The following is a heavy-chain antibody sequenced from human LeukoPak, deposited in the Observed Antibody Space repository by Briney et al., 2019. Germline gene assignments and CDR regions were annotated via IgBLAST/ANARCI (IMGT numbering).Heavy chain of an antibody. CDR1: GYTFTSYG. CDR2: ISAYNGNT. CDR3: AREPVLDYYDSSGYSGGNWFDP. J-gene: IGHJ5*02. D-gene: IGHD3-22*01. Sequence: ASVKVSCKASGYTFTSYGISWVRQAPGQGLEWMGWISAYNGNTNYAQKLQGRVTMTTDTSTSTAYMELRSLRSDDTAVYYCAREPVLDYYDSSGYSGGNWFDPWGQGTLVTVSS. V-gene: IGHV1-18*01.